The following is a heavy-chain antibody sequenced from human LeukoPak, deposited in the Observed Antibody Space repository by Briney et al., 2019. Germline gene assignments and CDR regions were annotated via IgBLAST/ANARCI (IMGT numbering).Heavy chain of an antibody. CDR3: ARRGSSGWYGWDY. Sequence: GESLRISCKGSGYSFTSYWIGWVRPMPGKGLGWMGIIYPGDSDTRYSPSFQGQVTISADKSISTAYLQWSSLKASDTAMYYCARRGSSGWYGWDYWGQGTLVTVSS. J-gene: IGHJ4*02. CDR1: GYSFTSYW. V-gene: IGHV5-51*01. D-gene: IGHD6-19*01. CDR2: IYPGDSDT.